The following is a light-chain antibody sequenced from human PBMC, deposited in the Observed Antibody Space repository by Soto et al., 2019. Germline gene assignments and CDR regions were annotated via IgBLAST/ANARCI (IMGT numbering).Light chain of an antibody. CDR3: QQRSSWPPVT. CDR2: DAS. CDR1: QSVSSY. Sequence: EIVLTQSPATLSLSPGERATLSCRASQSVSSYLAWYQQKPGQAPRLLIYDASNRATGIPARFSGSGSGTDFTLTISSLEPEEFAVYYWQQRSSWPPVTFGQGTRLEIK. V-gene: IGKV3-11*01. J-gene: IGKJ5*01.